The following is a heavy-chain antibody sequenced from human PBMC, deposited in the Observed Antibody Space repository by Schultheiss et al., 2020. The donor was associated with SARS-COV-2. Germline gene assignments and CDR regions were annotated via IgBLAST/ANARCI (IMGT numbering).Heavy chain of an antibody. Sequence: GGSLRLSCAASGFTFSSSWKHWVCQAPEKGLEWVADIKCDGSEKYYVDSVKGRLTISRDNAKNSLYLQVNSLRAEDMTVYYCARDPVDGYNYGDYWGQGTLVTVSS. CDR2: IKCDGSEK. V-gene: IGHV3-52*01. CDR3: ARDPVDGYNYGDY. CDR1: GFTFSSSW. J-gene: IGHJ4*02. D-gene: IGHD5-24*01.